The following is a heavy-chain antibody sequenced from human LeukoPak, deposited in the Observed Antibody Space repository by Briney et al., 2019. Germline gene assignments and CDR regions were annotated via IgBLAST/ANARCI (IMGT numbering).Heavy chain of an antibody. J-gene: IGHJ4*02. CDR2: ISSSSSTI. Sequence: GGSLRLSCAASGFTFSSYSMNWVRQAPGKGLEWASYISSSSSTIYYADSVKGRFTISRDNAKNSLYLQMNSLRAEDTAVYYCARDRSIVGATRPHWGQGTLVTVSS. CDR3: ARDRSIVGATRPH. CDR1: GFTFSSYS. V-gene: IGHV3-48*01. D-gene: IGHD1-26*01.